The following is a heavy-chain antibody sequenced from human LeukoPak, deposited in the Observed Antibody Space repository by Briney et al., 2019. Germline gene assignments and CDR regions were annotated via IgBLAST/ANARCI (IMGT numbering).Heavy chain of an antibody. CDR1: GFTFDDYA. CDR2: ISWNSGSI. CDR3: ARDVRQWLSYFDY. J-gene: IGHJ4*02. D-gene: IGHD6-19*01. Sequence: PGGSLRLSCAASGFTFDDYAMHWVRQAPGKGLEWVSGISWNSGSIGYADSVKGRFTISRDNAKNSLYLQMNSLRAEDTALYYCARDVRQWLSYFDYWGQGTLVTVSS. V-gene: IGHV3-9*01.